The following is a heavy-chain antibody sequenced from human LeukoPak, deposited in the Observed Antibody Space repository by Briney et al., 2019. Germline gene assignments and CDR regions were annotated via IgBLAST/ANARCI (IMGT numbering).Heavy chain of an antibody. D-gene: IGHD2-2*01. J-gene: IGHJ6*02. V-gene: IGHV3-48*03. CDR3: AKGGMTAASYYGMDV. Sequence: GGSLRLSCAAPGFPFSSYEMNWVRQAPGKGLEWVSYISSSGSTMYYADSVKGRSTISRDNSKNTLYLQMNSLRAEDTAVYYCAKGGMTAASYYGMDVWGQGTTVTVSS. CDR2: ISSSGSTM. CDR1: GFPFSSYE.